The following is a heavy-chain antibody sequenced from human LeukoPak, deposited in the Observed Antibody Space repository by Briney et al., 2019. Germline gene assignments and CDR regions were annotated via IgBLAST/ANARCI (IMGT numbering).Heavy chain of an antibody. J-gene: IGHJ6*03. CDR3: ASGPFLTFDHTPEGYYHYYMDV. V-gene: IGHV1-69*13. CDR1: GGTFNSYA. CDR2: IVPMFDTT. Sequence: SVKVSRKASGGTFNSYAITWVRQAPGQGLEWMGGIVPMFDTTNYAQKFQGRLTITADASTSTAYMELSSLRSEDTAVYYCASGPFLTFDHTPEGYYHYYMDVWGKGTTVTISS. D-gene: IGHD1-14*01.